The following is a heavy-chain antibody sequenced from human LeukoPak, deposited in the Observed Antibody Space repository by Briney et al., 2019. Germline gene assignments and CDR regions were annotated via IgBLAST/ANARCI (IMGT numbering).Heavy chain of an antibody. V-gene: IGHV4-59*01. Sequence: SETLSLICTVSGGSISSYYWSWIRQPPGKGLEWIGYIYYSGSTNYNPSLKSRVTISIDTSKNQFSLNLSSVTAADTAVYYCARGASGYSYGWGQGTLVTVSS. CDR1: GGSISSYY. CDR2: IYYSGST. J-gene: IGHJ4*02. D-gene: IGHD5-18*01. CDR3: ARGASGYSYG.